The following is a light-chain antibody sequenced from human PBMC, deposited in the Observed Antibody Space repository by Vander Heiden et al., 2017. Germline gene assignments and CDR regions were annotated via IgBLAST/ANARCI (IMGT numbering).Light chain of an antibody. J-gene: IGKJ3*01. CDR3: QQYYSTPFT. CDR2: WAS. Sequence: IVINQAPGSPAVSLGERATINCKSSQSVLYSSNNKNYLAWYQQKPGQPPKLLIYWASTRESGVPDRFSGSGSGTDFTLTISSLQAEDVAVYYCQQYYSTPFTFGPGTKVDIK. V-gene: IGKV4-1*01. CDR1: QSVLYSSNNKNY.